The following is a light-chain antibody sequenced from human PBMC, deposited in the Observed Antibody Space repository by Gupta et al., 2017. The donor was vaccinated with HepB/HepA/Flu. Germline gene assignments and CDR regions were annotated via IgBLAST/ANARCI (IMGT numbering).Light chain of an antibody. J-gene: IGLJ3*02. Sequence: AILTQPPSLSASPGASVSLTCTLPSGFSVGAYRIYWYQQKPGSPPQFLLKYNSDTDKQWASGVPSRFSVSKDASANAGILLISGLQSEDEADYYCMKWHITAGVFGGGTKVTVL. CDR1: SGFSVGAYR. CDR2: YNSDTDK. CDR3: MKWHITAGV. V-gene: IGLV5-45*02.